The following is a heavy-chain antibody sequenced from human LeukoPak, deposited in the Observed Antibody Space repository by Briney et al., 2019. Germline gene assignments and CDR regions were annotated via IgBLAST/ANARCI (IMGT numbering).Heavy chain of an antibody. CDR3: AREGHASVRGVIFDWFDP. D-gene: IGHD3-10*02. CDR2: INSDGSST. J-gene: IGHJ5*02. V-gene: IGHV3-74*01. CDR1: GFTFSSYS. Sequence: PGGSLRLSCAASGFTFSSYSMNWVRQAPGKGLVWVSRINSDGSSTSYADSVKGRFTISRDNAKNTLYLQMNSLRAEDTAVYYYAREGHASVRGVIFDWFDPWGQGTLVTVSS.